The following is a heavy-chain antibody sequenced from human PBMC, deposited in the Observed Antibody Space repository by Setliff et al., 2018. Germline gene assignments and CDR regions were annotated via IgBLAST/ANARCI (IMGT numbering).Heavy chain of an antibody. Sequence: SETLSLTCAVSGYSISSGFSWVWIRQSPGKGLEWIGRILFSGDTYYNPSLNSRVTISADTSKNQFSLNLSSVTAADTAVYYCARDNRARHYMDVWGKGTTVTVYS. CDR1: GYSISSGFS. J-gene: IGHJ6*03. CDR2: ILFSGDT. V-gene: IGHV4-38-2*02. CDR3: ARDNRARHYMDV. D-gene: IGHD3-10*01.